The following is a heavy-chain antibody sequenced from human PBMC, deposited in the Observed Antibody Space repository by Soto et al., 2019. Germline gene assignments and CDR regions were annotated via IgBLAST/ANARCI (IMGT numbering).Heavy chain of an antibody. J-gene: IGHJ5*02. Sequence: SETLSLTCTVSNDSIRRYYWSWIRQPPGRGLEWIGYAFHSGSTNYNPSLKSRVTISVDRSKNQFSLKLSSVTAADTAVYYCARVPTPWGQGTLVTVSS. CDR3: ARVPTP. CDR2: AFHSGST. CDR1: NDSIRRYY. V-gene: IGHV4-59*12.